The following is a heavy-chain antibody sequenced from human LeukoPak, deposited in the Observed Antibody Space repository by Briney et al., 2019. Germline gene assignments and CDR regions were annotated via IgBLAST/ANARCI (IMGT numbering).Heavy chain of an antibody. CDR2: IYYSGST. Sequence: PSETLSLTCTVSGGSISSYYWSWIREPPGKGLEWIGYIYYSGSTNYNPSLKSRVTISVDTSKNQFSLKLSSVTAADTAVYYCARGDLDAFDIWGQGTMVTVSS. CDR1: GGSISSYY. CDR3: ARGDLDAFDI. V-gene: IGHV4-59*01. J-gene: IGHJ3*02. D-gene: IGHD2-21*02.